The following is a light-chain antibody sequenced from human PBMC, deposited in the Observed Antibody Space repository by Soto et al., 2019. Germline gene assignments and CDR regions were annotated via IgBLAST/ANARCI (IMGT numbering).Light chain of an antibody. CDR3: GSYRSSSAGVNVV. V-gene: IGLV2-14*01. CDR1: SSDVGGYNY. CDR2: DVS. Sequence: QSALTQPASVSGSPGQSVTISCTGTSSDVGGYNYVSWYQQHPGKAPKLMIYDVSNRPSGVSNRFSGSKSGNTASLTISGLEAGDEVEYYGGSYRSSSAGVNVVFGRGTKLTVL. J-gene: IGLJ2*01.